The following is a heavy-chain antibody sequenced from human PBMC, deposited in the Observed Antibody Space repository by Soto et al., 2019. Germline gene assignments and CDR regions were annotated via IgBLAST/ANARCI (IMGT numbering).Heavy chain of an antibody. CDR2: ISYDGSNK. D-gene: IGHD3-3*01. J-gene: IGHJ6*02. Sequence: QVQLVESGGGVVQPGRSLRLSCAASGFTFSSYGMQWVRQAPDKGLEWVAVISYDGSNKYDADSVKGRFTISRDNSKNTLYLQMNSLRDEDTAVYYCAKGHITIFGVVPYCYGMDVWGQGTTVTVSS. V-gene: IGHV3-30*18. CDR3: AKGHITIFGVVPYCYGMDV. CDR1: GFTFSSYG.